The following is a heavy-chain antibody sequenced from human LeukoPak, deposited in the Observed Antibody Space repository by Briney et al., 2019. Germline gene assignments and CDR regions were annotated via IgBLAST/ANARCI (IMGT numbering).Heavy chain of an antibody. CDR3: ARGPSGYHNT. D-gene: IGHD5-12*01. V-gene: IGHV3-30*03. J-gene: IGHJ4*02. CDR2: ISYDGSNK. CDR1: GFTFSSYG. Sequence: GGSLRLSCAASGFTFSSYGMHWVRQAPGKGLEWVAVISYDGSNKYYADPVKGRFTISRDNSKNTLYLQMNSLRAEDTAVYYCARGPSGYHNTGGQGTLVTVSS.